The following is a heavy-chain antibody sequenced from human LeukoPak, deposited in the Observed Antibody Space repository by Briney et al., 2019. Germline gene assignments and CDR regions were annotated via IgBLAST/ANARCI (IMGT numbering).Heavy chain of an antibody. J-gene: IGHJ4*02. CDR2: ISYDGSNK. CDR1: GFTFSSYG. Sequence: GGSLRLSCAASGFTFSSYGMHWVRQAPGKGLEWVAIISYDGSNKFYTDSVKGRFTISRDNSKNTLNLQMNSLRAEDTAVYYCAKSPGVLLWFGSFDYWGLGTLVTVSS. CDR3: AKSPGVLLWFGSFDY. V-gene: IGHV3-30*18. D-gene: IGHD3-10*01.